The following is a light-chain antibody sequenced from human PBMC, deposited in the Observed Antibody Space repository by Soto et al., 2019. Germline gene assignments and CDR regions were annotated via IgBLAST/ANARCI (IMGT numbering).Light chain of an antibody. CDR3: SSYTGSSTYV. J-gene: IGLJ1*01. Sequence: QSALTQPASVSGSPGQSITISCTGTSSDVGGYNYVSWYQQYPGKAPKLMIYDVSNRPSGVSNRFSGSKSGNTASLTISGLQAEDESDYYCSSYTGSSTYVFGTGNKVTVL. CDR2: DVS. V-gene: IGLV2-14*01. CDR1: SSDVGGYNY.